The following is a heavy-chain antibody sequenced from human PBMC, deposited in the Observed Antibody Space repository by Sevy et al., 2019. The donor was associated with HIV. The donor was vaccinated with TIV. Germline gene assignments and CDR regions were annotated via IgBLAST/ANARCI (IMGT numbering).Heavy chain of an antibody. CDR1: GFTFSDHG. J-gene: IGHJ5*02. V-gene: IGHV3-30*03. D-gene: IGHD5-12*01. Sequence: GGSLRLSCEASGFTFSDHGMNWVRQAPGKGLEWVALISFDGSNKYYADSVKGRFTISRDNSKNTLYLQMNSLRAEDTAVYYCARDKELGDGYNYWFDPWGQGTLVTVSS. CDR2: ISFDGSNK. CDR3: ARDKELGDGYNYWFDP.